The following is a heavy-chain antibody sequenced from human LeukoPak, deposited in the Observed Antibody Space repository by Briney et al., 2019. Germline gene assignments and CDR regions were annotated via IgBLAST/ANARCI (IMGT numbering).Heavy chain of an antibody. V-gene: IGHV4-39*07. CDR1: GGSISSSSYY. CDR3: VRSGWYEEGVFDY. Sequence: PSETLSLTCTVSGGSISSSSYYWGWIRQPPGKGLEWIGSIYYSGSTYYNPSLKSRVTISVDTSKNQFSLKLSSVTAADTAVYYCVRSGWYEEGVFDYWGQGTLVTVSS. CDR2: IYYSGST. D-gene: IGHD6-19*01. J-gene: IGHJ4*02.